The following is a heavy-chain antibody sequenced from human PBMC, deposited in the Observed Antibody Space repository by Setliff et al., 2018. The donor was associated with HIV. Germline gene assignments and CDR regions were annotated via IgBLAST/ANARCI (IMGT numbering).Heavy chain of an antibody. CDR1: GGTFSSYA. D-gene: IGHD3-3*01. J-gene: IGHJ3*02. CDR3: ARVAWYYSFWSGLGDAFDI. CDR2: IIPIFGTT. Sequence: SVKVSCKASGGTFSSYAISWVRQAPGQGLEWMGGIIPIFGTTNYAQKFQGRVTITADESTSTAYMELRSLRSDDTAVYYCARVAWYYSFWSGLGDAFDIWGQGTMVTV. V-gene: IGHV1-69*13.